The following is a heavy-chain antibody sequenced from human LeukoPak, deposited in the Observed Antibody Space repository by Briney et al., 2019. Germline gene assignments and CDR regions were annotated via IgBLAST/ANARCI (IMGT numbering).Heavy chain of an antibody. J-gene: IGHJ5*02. CDR3: AKNSHNYGDYGSWFDP. Sequence: PGGSLRLSCAASGFSFSTYGMHWVRQAPGKGPEWVAVLWYDGSNENYADSVKGRFTISRDNSKNTLYLQINSLTVEDTAVYYCAKNSHNYGDYGSWFDPWGRGTLVTVSS. V-gene: IGHV3-33*06. CDR2: LWYDGSNE. CDR1: GFSFSTYG. D-gene: IGHD4-17*01.